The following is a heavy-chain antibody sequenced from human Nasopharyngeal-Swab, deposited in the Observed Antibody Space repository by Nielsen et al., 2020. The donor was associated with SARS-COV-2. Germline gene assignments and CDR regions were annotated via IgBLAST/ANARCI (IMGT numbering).Heavy chain of an antibody. CDR3: ARDLLWFGELSLEFGNGMDV. V-gene: IGHV6-1*01. CDR2: TYYRSKWYN. Sequence: LRLSCAISGDSVSSNSAAWNWIRQSPSRGLEWLGRTYYRSKWYNDYAVSVKSRITINPDTSKNQFSLQLNSVTPENTAVYYCARDLLWFGELSLEFGNGMDVWGQGTTVTVSS. D-gene: IGHD3-10*01. J-gene: IGHJ6*02. CDR1: GDSVSSNSAA.